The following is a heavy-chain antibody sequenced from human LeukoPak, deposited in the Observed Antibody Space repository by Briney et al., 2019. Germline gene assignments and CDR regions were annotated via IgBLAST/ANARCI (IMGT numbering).Heavy chain of an antibody. V-gene: IGHV1-69*05. Sequence: SVKVSCKASGGTFSSYAISWVRQAPGQGLEWMGRIIPIFGTANYTQKFQGRVTITTDESTSTAYMELSSLRSEDTAVYYCARGTFDCSGGSCYHAGDYYYYMDVWGKGTAVTVSS. D-gene: IGHD2-15*01. CDR3: ARGTFDCSGGSCYHAGDYYYYMDV. CDR1: GGTFSSYA. J-gene: IGHJ6*03. CDR2: IIPIFGTA.